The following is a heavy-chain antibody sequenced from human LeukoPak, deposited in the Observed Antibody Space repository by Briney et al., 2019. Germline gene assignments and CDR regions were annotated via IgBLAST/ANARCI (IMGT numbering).Heavy chain of an antibody. CDR1: GYTFTGYY. V-gene: IGHV1-2*02. D-gene: IGHD3-16*01. J-gene: IGHJ4*02. Sequence: GASVKVSCKAFGYTFTGYYLHWVRQAPGQGLEWMGWIHPKSGDTHYAQKFLGRVTLTRDTSTTIVYMELKWLTSDDTAVYYCSRGSGISFGGIDYWGQGTLVTVSS. CDR2: IHPKSGDT. CDR3: SRGSGISFGGIDY.